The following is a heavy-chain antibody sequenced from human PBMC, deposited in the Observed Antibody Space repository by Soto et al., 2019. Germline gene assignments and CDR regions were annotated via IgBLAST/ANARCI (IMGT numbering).Heavy chain of an antibody. CDR1: GFTFSSYS. D-gene: IGHD6-19*01. J-gene: IGHJ4*02. Sequence: EVQLVESGGGLVQPGGSLRLSCAASGFTFSSYSMNWVRQAPGKGLEWVSYISSSSTIYYADSVKGRFTISRDNAKNSLYLQMNSLRDEDTAVYYCARDYRGVAGTYYFDYWGQGTLVTVSS. CDR3: ARDYRGVAGTYYFDY. CDR2: ISSSSTI. V-gene: IGHV3-48*02.